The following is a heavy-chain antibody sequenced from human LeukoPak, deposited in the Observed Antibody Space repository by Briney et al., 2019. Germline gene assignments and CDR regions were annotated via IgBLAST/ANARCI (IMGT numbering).Heavy chain of an antibody. J-gene: IGHJ4*02. CDR1: GFTFSSYA. Sequence: KAGGSLRLSCAASGFTFSSYAMSWVRQPPGKGLEWIGSIYHSGSMYASLKSRVTISVDTSKNQFSLKMSSVTAADTAVYYCARHATSSTSGPPYDYWGQGTLVTVSS. D-gene: IGHD5-24*01. CDR2: IYHSGSM. CDR3: ARHATSSTSGPPYDY. V-gene: IGHV4-38-2*01.